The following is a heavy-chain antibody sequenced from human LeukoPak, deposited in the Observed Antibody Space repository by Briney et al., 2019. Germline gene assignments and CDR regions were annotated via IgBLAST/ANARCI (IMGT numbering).Heavy chain of an antibody. CDR2: IKSKTGGGTT. CDR3: TTANYYDSSGYTY. Sequence: PGGSLRLSCAASGFTFSNAWMSWVRQAPGKGLEWVGRIKSKTGGGTTDYAAPVKGRFTISRDDSKNTLYLQMNSLKTEDTAVYYCTTANYYDSSGYTYWGQGTLVTVSS. D-gene: IGHD3-22*01. J-gene: IGHJ4*02. V-gene: IGHV3-15*01. CDR1: GFTFSNAW.